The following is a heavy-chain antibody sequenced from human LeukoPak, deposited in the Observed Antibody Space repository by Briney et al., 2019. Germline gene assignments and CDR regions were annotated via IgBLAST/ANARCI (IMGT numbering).Heavy chain of an antibody. CDR3: AKVGTVMANTEYYFDY. CDR2: ISWDGGYV. J-gene: IGHJ4*02. V-gene: IGHV3-9*01. Sequence: GGSLRLSCAASGFTFDDYAMHWVRQAPGKGLEWVSGISWDGGYVAYADSMKGRFTISRDNAKNSLYLQMNSLRAGDTALYYCAKVGTVMANTEYYFDYWGQGTLVTVSS. D-gene: IGHD5-18*01. CDR1: GFTFDDYA.